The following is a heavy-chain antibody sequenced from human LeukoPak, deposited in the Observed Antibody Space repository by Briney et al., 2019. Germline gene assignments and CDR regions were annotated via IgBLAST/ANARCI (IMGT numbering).Heavy chain of an antibody. CDR1: GYTFTSYG. D-gene: IGHD3-16*02. CDR2: ISAYNGNT. CDR3: ARDQHLDYDCVWGSYRSPRYYYYGMDV. J-gene: IGHJ6*02. Sequence: GASVKVSCKASGYTFTSYGISWVRQAPGQGLEWMGWISAYNGNTNYAQKLQGRVTMTTDTSTSTAYMELRSLRSDDTAVYYCARDQHLDYDCVWGSYRSPRYYYYGMDVWGQGTTVTVSS. V-gene: IGHV1-18*01.